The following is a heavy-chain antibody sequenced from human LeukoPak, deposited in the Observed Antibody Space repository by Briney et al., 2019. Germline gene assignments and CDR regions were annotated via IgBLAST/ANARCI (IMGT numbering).Heavy chain of an antibody. Sequence: GGSLRLSCAASGFTFTSYTMSWVRQAPGKGLEWVSSITNNGVYTYYTDSVKGRFTISRDNANNALYLQMNSLSAEDTAIYYCARQPQVAHFDYWGQGTLVSVSS. CDR3: ARQPQVAHFDY. J-gene: IGHJ4*02. V-gene: IGHV3-21*01. CDR2: ITNNGVYT. D-gene: IGHD2-15*01. CDR1: GFTFTSYT.